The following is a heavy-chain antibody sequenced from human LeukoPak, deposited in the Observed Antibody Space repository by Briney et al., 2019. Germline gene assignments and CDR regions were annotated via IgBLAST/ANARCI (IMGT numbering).Heavy chain of an antibody. J-gene: IGHJ4*02. CDR1: GFTFSSYA. V-gene: IGHV3-23*01. CDR3: ARGGIVGATELDY. Sequence: GGSLRLSCADSGFTFSSYAMSWVRQAPGKGLEWVSAISGSGGSTYYADSVKGRFTISRDNSKNTLYLQMNSLRAEDTAVYYCARGGIVGATELDYWGQGTLVTVSS. CDR2: ISGSGGST. D-gene: IGHD1-26*01.